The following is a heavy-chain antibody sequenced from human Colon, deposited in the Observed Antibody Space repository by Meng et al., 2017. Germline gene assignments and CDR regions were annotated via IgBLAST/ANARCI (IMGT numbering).Heavy chain of an antibody. CDR3: ARDLVGYDAFDI. CDR2: INPSGGTT. J-gene: IGHJ3*02. Sequence: ASVKVSCKASGYTFTSYYMHWVRQAPGQGLEWMGIINPSGGTTTYAQKFQGGLTLTSDTSTSTVYMELSRLTSEDTAVYYCARDLVGYDAFDIWGQG. V-gene: IGHV1-46*01. D-gene: IGHD3-22*01. CDR1: GYTFTSYY.